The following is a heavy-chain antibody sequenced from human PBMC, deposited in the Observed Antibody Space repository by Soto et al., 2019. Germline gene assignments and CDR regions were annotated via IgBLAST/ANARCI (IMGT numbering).Heavy chain of an antibody. CDR1: GGSFSGYY. V-gene: IGHV4-34*01. D-gene: IGHD4-4*01. CDR2: INHSGST. CDR3: ARGRLDSLQFNYGMDV. J-gene: IGHJ6*02. Sequence: SETLSLTCAVYGGSFSGYYWSWIRQPPGKGLEWIGEINHSGSTNCNPSLKSRVTISVDTSKNQFSLKLSSVTAADTGVYYCARGRLDSLQFNYGMDVWGQGTTVTVSS.